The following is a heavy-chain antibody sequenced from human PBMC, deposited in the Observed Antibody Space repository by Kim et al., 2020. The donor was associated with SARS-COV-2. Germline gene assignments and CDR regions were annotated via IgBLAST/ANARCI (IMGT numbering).Heavy chain of an antibody. Sequence: SETLSLTCTVSGGSISSGSYYWSWIRQPAGKGLEWIGRIYTSGSTNYNPSLKSRVTISVDTSKNQFSLKLSSVTAADTAVYYCARDPPGGNYYDRSLGMDVWGQGTTVTVSS. CDR1: GGSISSGSYY. CDR3: ARDPPGGNYYDRSLGMDV. D-gene: IGHD3-22*01. V-gene: IGHV4-61*02. CDR2: IYTSGST. J-gene: IGHJ6*02.